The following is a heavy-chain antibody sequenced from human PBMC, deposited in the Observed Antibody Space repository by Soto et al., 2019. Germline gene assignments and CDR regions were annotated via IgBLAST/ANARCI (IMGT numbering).Heavy chain of an antibody. CDR2: ISSSRRTI. J-gene: IGHJ5*02. V-gene: IGHV3-48*01. CDR1: GFTFSSYS. D-gene: IGHD2-21*01. Sequence: GGSLRLSCAASGFTFSSYSMNWVRQAPGKGLEWVSQISSSRRTIYYADSVKGRFTISRDNSKNTVYLQMNSLRAEDSAVYYCAREYSDGWFDPWGQGTLVTVSS. CDR3: AREYSDGWFDP.